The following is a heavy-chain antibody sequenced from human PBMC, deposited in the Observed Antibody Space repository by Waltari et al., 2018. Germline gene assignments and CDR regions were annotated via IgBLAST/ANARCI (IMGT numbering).Heavy chain of an antibody. V-gene: IGHV1-3*01. D-gene: IGHD3-22*01. Sequence: QVQLVQSGAEVKKPGASVEVSCKASGFRFSSYALHWVRQAPGQRLEWMGGINAGNGDTRYAQKCQDRVTITRDTSATTAYLELSSLKFEDTAVYYGARENYYDTSGGEVYDVWGQGTLVTVSS. CDR2: INAGNGDT. CDR1: GFRFSSYA. J-gene: IGHJ4*02. CDR3: ARENYYDTSGGEVYDV.